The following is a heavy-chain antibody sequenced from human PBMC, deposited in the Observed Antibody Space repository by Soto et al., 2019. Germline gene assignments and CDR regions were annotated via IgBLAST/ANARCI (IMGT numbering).Heavy chain of an antibody. CDR2: INPNGAT. J-gene: IGHJ4*01. CDR3: VRDPSSGYRSFYY. D-gene: IGHD3-22*01. Sequence: ASVKVSCKASGYNFMNYYIHWVRQAPGQGLEWMGIINPNGATSYAQKFLDRIDMTSDMFTDTVYMDLSSLGSEDTAVYYCVRDPSSGYRSFYYWG. V-gene: IGHV1-46*03. CDR1: GYNFMNYY.